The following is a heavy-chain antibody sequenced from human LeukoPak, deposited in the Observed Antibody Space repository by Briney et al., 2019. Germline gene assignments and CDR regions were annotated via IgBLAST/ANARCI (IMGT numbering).Heavy chain of an antibody. CDR2: IDKKDKGYATAT. CDR1: GFTFSGSA. D-gene: IGHD1-26*01. CDR3: TRDSGTYNWLDP. J-gene: IGHJ5*02. Sequence: GGSLRLSCAASGFTFSGSAIHWVRQSSGKGLEWVGQIDKKDKGYATATAYAASVKGRFTISRDDSINTAYLQMKSLKTEDTALYYCTRDSGTYNWLDPWGQGTLVTVSS. V-gene: IGHV3-73*01.